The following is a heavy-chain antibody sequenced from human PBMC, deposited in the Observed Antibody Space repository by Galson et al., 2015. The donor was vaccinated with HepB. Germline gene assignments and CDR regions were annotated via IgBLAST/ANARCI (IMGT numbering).Heavy chain of an antibody. CDR2: TYYRSKWYS. J-gene: IGHJ3*02. CDR1: GDSVSSNSAA. CDR3: ASLSYSSSWYDAFDI. V-gene: IGHV6-1*01. D-gene: IGHD6-13*01. Sequence: CAISGDSVSSNSAAWNWIRQSPSRGLEWLGRTYYRSKWYSDYAVSVRSRITINPDTSKNQFSLQLSSVTAADTAVYYCASLSYSSSWYDAFDIWGQGTMVNVSS.